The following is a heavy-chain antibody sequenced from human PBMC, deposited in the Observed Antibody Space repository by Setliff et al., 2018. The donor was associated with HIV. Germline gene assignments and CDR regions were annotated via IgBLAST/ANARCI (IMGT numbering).Heavy chain of an antibody. J-gene: IGHJ3*02. CDR1: DLAFSSYA. CDR2: ASPSGGTT. Sequence: GGSLRLSCQASDLAFSSYAMSWVRQAPGKGLEWVSIASPSGGTTYYADSVKGRFTISRDKSKNIVFLQMKSLRVEDTALYYCAKAASNIAAAGGPLDMWGQGTVVTVSS. V-gene: IGHV3-23*01. D-gene: IGHD6-13*01. CDR3: AKAASNIAAAGGPLDM.